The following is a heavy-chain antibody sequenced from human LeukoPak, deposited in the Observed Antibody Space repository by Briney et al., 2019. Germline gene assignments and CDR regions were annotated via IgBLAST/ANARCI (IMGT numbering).Heavy chain of an antibody. CDR1: GGTFSSYA. D-gene: IGHD2-2*01. CDR2: IIPIFGTA. Sequence: SVKVSCKASGGTFSSYAISWVRQAPGQGLEWMGGIIPIFGTASYAQKFQGRVTITTDESTSTAYMELSSLRSEDTAVYYCARDSGRYCSSTSCPFDYWGQGTLVTVSS. CDR3: ARDSGRYCSSTSCPFDY. V-gene: IGHV1-69*05. J-gene: IGHJ4*02.